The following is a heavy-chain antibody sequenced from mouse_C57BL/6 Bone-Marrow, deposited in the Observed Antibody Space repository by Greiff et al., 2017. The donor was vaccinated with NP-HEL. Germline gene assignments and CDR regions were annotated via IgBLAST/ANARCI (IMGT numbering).Heavy chain of an antibody. V-gene: IGHV1-15*01. Sequence: QVQLQQSGAELVRPGASVTLSCKASGYTFTDYEMHWVKQTPVHGLEWIGAIDPETGGTAYNQKFKGKAILTADKSSSTAYMELRSLTSEDSAVYYCTKGIWLRRDYWGQGTTLTVSS. CDR3: TKGIWLRRDY. J-gene: IGHJ2*01. CDR2: IDPETGGT. CDR1: GYTFTDYE. D-gene: IGHD2-2*01.